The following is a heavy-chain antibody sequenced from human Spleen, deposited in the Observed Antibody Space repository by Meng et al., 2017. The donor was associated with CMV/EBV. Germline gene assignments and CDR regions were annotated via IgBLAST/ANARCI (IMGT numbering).Heavy chain of an antibody. CDR2: SYYSGST. J-gene: IGHJ5*02. V-gene: IGHV4-59*11. CDR3: ARGFLEGVYGRRCFDP. D-gene: IGHD3-10*02. Sequence: GGSISTHYWSWLRQSTGKGLEWIGDSYYSGSTKYNTTLESRVARSVDASKNQFSLKLTSVTAADTAVYYCARGFLEGVYGRRCFDPWGQGHLVTVSS. CDR1: GGSISTHY.